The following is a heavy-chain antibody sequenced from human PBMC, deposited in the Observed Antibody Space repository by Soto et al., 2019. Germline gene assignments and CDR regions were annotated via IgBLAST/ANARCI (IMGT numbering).Heavy chain of an antibody. Sequence: ASVKVSCKASGGTFSSYAISWVRQAPGQGLEWMGGIIPIFGTANYAQKFQGRVTITADESTSTAYMELSSLRSEDTAVYYCARDSNSFATVVTFYYYYGMDVWGQGTTVTVSS. V-gene: IGHV1-69*13. J-gene: IGHJ6*02. D-gene: IGHD4-17*01. CDR3: ARDSNSFATVVTFYYYYGMDV. CDR1: GGTFSSYA. CDR2: IIPIFGTA.